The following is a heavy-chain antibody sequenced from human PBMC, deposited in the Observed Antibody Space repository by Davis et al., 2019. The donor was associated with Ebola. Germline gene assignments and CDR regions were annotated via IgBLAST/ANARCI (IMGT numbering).Heavy chain of an antibody. J-gene: IGHJ6*02. D-gene: IGHD2-15*01. V-gene: IGHV4-59*01. CDR3: ARGVVAVTLDGMDV. Sequence: SETLSPTCTVPGGSISNYYWSWVRQPPGKGLEWIGYIYYTGNTNQNPSLKSRVTISVDTSNNQVSLRLSSVTAADTAVYYCARGVVAVTLDGMDVWGQGTTVTVSS. CDR1: GGSISNYY. CDR2: IYYTGNT.